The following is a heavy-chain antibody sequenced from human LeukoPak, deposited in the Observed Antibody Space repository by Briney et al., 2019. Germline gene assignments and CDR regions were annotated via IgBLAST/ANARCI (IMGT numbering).Heavy chain of an antibody. V-gene: IGHV3-48*02. CDR2: ISTGSSTT. J-gene: IGHJ4*02. CDR3: ARVAAGYSVNYFDY. CDR1: EFAFSTYN. D-gene: IGHD4-23*01. Sequence: GGPLRLSCAASEFAFSTYNMNWVRQAPGKGLEWVSYISTGSSTTYYADSVKGRFTISRDNVENSLYLQMNSLRDEDTAVYYCARVAAGYSVNYFDYWGQGTLVTVSS.